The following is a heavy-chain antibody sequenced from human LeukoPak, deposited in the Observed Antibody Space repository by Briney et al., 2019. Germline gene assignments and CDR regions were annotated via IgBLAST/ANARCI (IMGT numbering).Heavy chain of an antibody. CDR3: ARGTVGIPGTDY. CDR1: GFTFSRYW. J-gene: IGHJ4*02. Sequence: GGYLRLYCGVSGFTFSRYWMHWFRQAQGKGLEWVASMNQDGRETYSVDSVRGRFAIFRDNTRNSLYLEMNNVRAADTGVYYCARGTVGIPGTDYWGQGTLVTVSS. CDR2: MNQDGRET. V-gene: IGHV3-7*01. D-gene: IGHD4-23*01.